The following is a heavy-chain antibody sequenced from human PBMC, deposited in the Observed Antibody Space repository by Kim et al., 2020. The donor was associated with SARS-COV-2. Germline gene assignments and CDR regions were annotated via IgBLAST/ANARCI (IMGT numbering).Heavy chain of an antibody. CDR3: ASHRQDYGDYTFDY. D-gene: IGHD4-17*01. J-gene: IGHJ4*02. Sequence: PSPKSRVTISVDTSKNQFSLQLSSVTAADPAVYYCASHRQDYGDYTFDYWGQGTLVTVSS. V-gene: IGHV4-31*02.